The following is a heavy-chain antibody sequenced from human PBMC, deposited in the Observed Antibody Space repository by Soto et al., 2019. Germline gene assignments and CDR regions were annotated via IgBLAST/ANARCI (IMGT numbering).Heavy chain of an antibody. V-gene: IGHV3-11*06. CDR2: ISGSGAYT. CDR1: GFIFSDY. CDR3: ARSSGWRHVVGYKYGLDV. J-gene: IGHJ6*02. Sequence: QVQLVESGGGLVKPGGSLRLSCTGSGFIFSDYMTWIRQAPGKGVEWVSYISGSGAYTKYADSVRGRFTISRDNAKNSLWLQINSLRAEDTAVYYCARSSGWRHVVGYKYGLDVWGQGTTVIVSS. D-gene: IGHD5-18*01.